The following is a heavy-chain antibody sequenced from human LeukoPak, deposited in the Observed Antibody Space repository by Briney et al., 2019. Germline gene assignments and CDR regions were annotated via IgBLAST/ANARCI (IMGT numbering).Heavy chain of an antibody. V-gene: IGHV4-34*01. CDR1: GESFDGFY. D-gene: IGHD3-9*01. Sequence: SETLSLTCAVYGESFDGFYWNWIRQPPGKGLEWIGEINYSGMSDYNPALKSRVAISADSSKRQFSLDLTSVTAADTAVYYCAIRLATSRLATATTWFDHWGQGTLVSVSS. J-gene: IGHJ5*02. CDR3: AIRLATSRLATATTWFDH. CDR2: INYSGMS.